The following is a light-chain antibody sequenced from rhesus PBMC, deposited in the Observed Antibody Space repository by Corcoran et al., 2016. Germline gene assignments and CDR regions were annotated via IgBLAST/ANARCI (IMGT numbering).Light chain of an antibody. CDR1: QGISSY. CDR2: KAS. J-gene: IGKJ4*01. CDR3: QQHNSYPLT. V-gene: IGKV1-25*01. Sequence: DIQMTQSPSSLSASVGDTVTITCRASQGISSYLAWYQQKPGKAPKLLFYKASTLQSGVPSRFSGSGSGTDFTLTISSLQPEDVATYYCQQHNSYPLTFGGGTKVEIK.